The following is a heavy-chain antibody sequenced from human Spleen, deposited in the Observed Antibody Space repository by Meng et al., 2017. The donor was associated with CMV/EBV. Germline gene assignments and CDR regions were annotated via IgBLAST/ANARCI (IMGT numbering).Heavy chain of an antibody. Sequence: SCGSISSGGHYWSWIRQHPGKVLEWIGYIYYSGSTYYNPSLRSRVTISVDTSKNQFSLRLSSVTAADTAVYYCARGAYSNYPNNWFDPWGQGTLVTVSS. CDR3: ARGAYSNYPNNWFDP. D-gene: IGHD4-11*01. CDR1: CGSISSGGHY. J-gene: IGHJ5*02. V-gene: IGHV4-31*02. CDR2: IYYSGST.